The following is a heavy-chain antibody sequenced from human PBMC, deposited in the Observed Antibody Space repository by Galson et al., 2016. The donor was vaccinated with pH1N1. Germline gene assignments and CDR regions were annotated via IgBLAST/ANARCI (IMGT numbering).Heavy chain of an antibody. V-gene: IGHV4-31*03. D-gene: IGHD3-16*01. CDR2: IYYRGRT. J-gene: IGHJ3*01. CDR1: GGSISTGGYY. CDR3: AGEGNLGGTTLRFNVWKDAFNL. Sequence: TLSLTCTVSGGSISTGGYYWSWIRQQPGKGLEWIGYIYYRGRTYYNPSHKSRVSITMDTSKNQFSLKVAAVTAADTAVYCGAGEGNLGGTTLRFNVWKDAFNLWGRGTMVTGSA.